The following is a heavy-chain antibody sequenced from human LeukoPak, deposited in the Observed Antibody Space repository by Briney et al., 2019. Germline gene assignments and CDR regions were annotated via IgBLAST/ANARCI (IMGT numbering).Heavy chain of an antibody. D-gene: IGHD4/OR15-4a*01. Sequence: GGSLRLSCAASGFTFSSYSMNWVRQAPGKGLEWVSSISSSSSYIYYADSVKGRFTISRDNAKNSLYLQMNSLRAEDTAVYYCARVFGAGYSDYWGQGALVTVSS. V-gene: IGHV3-21*01. J-gene: IGHJ4*02. CDR2: ISSSSSYI. CDR3: ARVFGAGYSDY. CDR1: GFTFSSYS.